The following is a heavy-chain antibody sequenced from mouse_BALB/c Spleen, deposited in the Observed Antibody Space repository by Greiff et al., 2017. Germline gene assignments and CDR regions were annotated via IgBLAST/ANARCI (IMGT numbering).Heavy chain of an antibody. CDR1: GFTFSSYA. J-gene: IGHJ2*01. CDR3: ARRDYDDPFFDY. CDR2: ISSGGSYT. V-gene: IGHV5-9-3*01. Sequence: EVKLMESGGGLVKPGGSLKLSCAASGFTFSSYAMSWVRQTPEKRLEWVATISSGGSYTYYPDSVKGRFTISRDNAKNTLYLQMSSLRSEDTAMYYCARRDYDDPFFDYWGQGTTLTVSS. D-gene: IGHD2-4*01.